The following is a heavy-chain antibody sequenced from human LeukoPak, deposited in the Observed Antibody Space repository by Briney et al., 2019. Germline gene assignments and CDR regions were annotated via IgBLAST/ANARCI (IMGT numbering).Heavy chain of an antibody. J-gene: IGHJ4*02. V-gene: IGHV3-30*19. CDR2: ISYDGSNK. Sequence: GGSLRLSCAASGFTFSPYGMHWVRQAPGKGLEWVAVISYDGSNKYYADSVKGRFTISRDNSKNTLYLQMNSLRAEDTAVYYCARDQEQLVWKGYYFDYWGQGTLVTVSS. D-gene: IGHD6-6*01. CDR1: GFTFSPYG. CDR3: ARDQEQLVWKGYYFDY.